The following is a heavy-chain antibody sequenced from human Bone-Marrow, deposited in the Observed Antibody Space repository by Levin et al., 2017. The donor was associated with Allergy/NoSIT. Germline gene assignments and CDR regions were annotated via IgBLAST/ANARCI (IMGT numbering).Heavy chain of an antibody. Sequence: PSETLSLTCSVSGDSITSAGYYWGWIRQLPQKGLEWIGYIYYSGSTYYNPSLKSRSTISGDTSKNQFSMILSSVTAADTAVYYCARVGRSRDAFDIWGQGAMVTVSS. CDR2: IYYSGST. J-gene: IGHJ3*02. D-gene: IGHD6-13*01. CDR3: ARVGRSRDAFDI. V-gene: IGHV4-31*03. CDR1: GDSITSAGYY.